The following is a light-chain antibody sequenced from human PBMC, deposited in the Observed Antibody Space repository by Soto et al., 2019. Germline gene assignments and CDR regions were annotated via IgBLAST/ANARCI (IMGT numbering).Light chain of an antibody. CDR2: EVS. CDR3: SSYTSSSTYV. V-gene: IGLV2-14*01. CDR1: SSDVGGFNY. Sequence: QSVLTQTPSASGTPGQRVTISCSGTSSDVGGFNYVSWYQQHPGKAPKLIIYEVSNRPSGVSNRFSGSKSGNTASLTISGLQAEDEADYYCSSYTSSSTYVFGSGTKLTVL. J-gene: IGLJ1*01.